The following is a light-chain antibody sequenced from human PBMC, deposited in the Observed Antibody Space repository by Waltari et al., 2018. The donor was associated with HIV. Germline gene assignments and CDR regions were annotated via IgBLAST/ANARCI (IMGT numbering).Light chain of an antibody. Sequence: QSVLTQPPSASGTPGQRVTISCSGSRSNILSNAVNWYQQFPGTAPKLLIYNDNQRPSGVPDRFSGSRSGTSPSLAISGLQSEDEADYYCATWDDSLNGWVFGGGTKLTVL. CDR1: RSNILSNA. CDR2: NDN. V-gene: IGLV1-44*01. CDR3: ATWDDSLNGWV. J-gene: IGLJ3*02.